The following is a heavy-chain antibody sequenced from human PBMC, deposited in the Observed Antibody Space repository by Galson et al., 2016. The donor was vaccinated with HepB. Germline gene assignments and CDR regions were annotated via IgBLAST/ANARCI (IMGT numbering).Heavy chain of an antibody. V-gene: IGHV2-5*02. CDR1: GFSLNTYAVG. Sequence: PALVKPTQTLTLTCTFSGFSLNTYAVGVGWTRQPPGKAPGWLALIYWDDDKRYRPSLESRLTIAKDTSKNQVVLTMTNMDPVDTATYYCVHRNDVGWYFFDNWGQGTLVTVSS. J-gene: IGHJ4*02. CDR3: VHRNDVGWYFFDN. D-gene: IGHD6-19*01. CDR2: IYWDDDK.